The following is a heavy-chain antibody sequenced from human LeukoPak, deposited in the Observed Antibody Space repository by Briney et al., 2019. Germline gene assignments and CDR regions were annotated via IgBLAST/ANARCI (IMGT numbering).Heavy chain of an antibody. CDR2: LYSGGIT. J-gene: IGHJ1*01. D-gene: IGHD6-13*01. CDR1: TFTVSSNH. CDR3: ARGGTAAAKYFKH. Sequence: GGSLRLSCAASTFTVSSNHMSWVRQAPGKGLEWVSVLYSGGITYYADSVKGRFTISSDNSMNTLYLQMNSLRVEDTAVYYCARGGTAAAKYFKHWGQGTLVTVSS. V-gene: IGHV3-66*01.